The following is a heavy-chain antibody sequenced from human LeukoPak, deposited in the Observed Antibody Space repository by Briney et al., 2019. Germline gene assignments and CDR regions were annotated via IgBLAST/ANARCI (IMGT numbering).Heavy chain of an antibody. Sequence: GGSLGLSCAASGFTFSSYWMSWVRQAPGKGLEWVANIKQDGSEKYYVDSVKGRFTISRDNAKNSLYLQMNSLRAEDTAVYYCARYGWYDAFDIWGQGTMVTVSS. CDR2: IKQDGSEK. J-gene: IGHJ3*02. V-gene: IGHV3-7*01. D-gene: IGHD6-19*01. CDR3: ARYGWYDAFDI. CDR1: GFTFSSYW.